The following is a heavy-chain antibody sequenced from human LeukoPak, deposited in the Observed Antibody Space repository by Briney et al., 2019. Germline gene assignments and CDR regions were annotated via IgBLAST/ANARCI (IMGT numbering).Heavy chain of an antibody. CDR1: GFTFSSYS. D-gene: IGHD3-22*01. V-gene: IGHV3-53*01. CDR2: IYSGGST. J-gene: IGHJ3*02. CDR3: ARDGIQPHYDSSGLDAFDI. Sequence: GGSLRLSCAASGFTFSSYSMSWVRQAPGKGLEWVSVIYSGGSTYYADSVKGRFTISRDNSKNTLYLQMNSLRAEDTAVYYCARDGIQPHYDSSGLDAFDIWGQGTMVTVSS.